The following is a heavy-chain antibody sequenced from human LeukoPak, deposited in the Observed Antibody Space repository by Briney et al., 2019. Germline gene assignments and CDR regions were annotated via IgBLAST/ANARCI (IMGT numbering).Heavy chain of an antibody. J-gene: IGHJ4*02. CDR1: GYTFTGYY. D-gene: IGHD3-22*01. CDR2: INPNSGGT. CDR3: ARVYDSSGYYPSGFDY. V-gene: IGHV1-2*02. Sequence: GASVKVSCKASGYTFTGYYMHWVRQAPGQGLEWMRWINPNSGGTNYAQKFQGRVTMTRDTSISTAYMELSRLRSDDTAVYYCARVYDSSGYYPSGFDYCGQGTLVTVSS.